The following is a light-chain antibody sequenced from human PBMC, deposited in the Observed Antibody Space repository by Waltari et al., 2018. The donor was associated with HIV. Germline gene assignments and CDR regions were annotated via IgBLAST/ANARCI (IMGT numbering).Light chain of an antibody. CDR1: SSNIGRSY. J-gene: IGLJ3*02. CDR2: GSN. V-gene: IGLV1-47*01. CDR3: AAWDDSLSGRV. Sequence: QSVLTQPPSASGTPGQRVTISCSGSSSNIGRSYIYWYQQLPGTAPKLLIYGSNRRPSGVPDRFSGSKSGTSASLAISGLRSEDEADYYCAAWDDSLSGRVFGGGTKLTVL.